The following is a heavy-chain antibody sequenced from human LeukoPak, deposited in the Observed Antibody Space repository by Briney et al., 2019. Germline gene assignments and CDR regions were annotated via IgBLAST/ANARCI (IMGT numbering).Heavy chain of an antibody. J-gene: IGHJ4*02. CDR1: RLTFSNYW. V-gene: IGHV3-7*01. Sequence: PGGSLRLSCAASRLTFSNYWMSWVRQAPGKGLGWDANINEAGSDKYDVDSVKRRSTISRDNAKNSLYLQMISLRAEDTAVYYCARDPTIFGAVIVPDYWGQGTLVTVS. CDR3: ARDPTIFGAVIVPDY. CDR2: INEAGSDK. D-gene: IGHD3-3*01.